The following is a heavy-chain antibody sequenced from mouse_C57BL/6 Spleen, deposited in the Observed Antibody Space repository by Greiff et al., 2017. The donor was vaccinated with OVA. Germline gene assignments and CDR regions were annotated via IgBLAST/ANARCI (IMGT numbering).Heavy chain of an antibody. Sequence: VQLQQSGAELVKPGASVKISCKASGYAFSSYWMNWVKQRPGKGLEWIGQIYPGDGDTNYNGKFKGKATLTADESSSTAYMQLSSLTSEDSAVYFCARGGNWDEVLAYWGQGTLVTVSA. D-gene: IGHD4-1*01. V-gene: IGHV1-80*01. CDR2: IYPGDGDT. CDR3: ARGGNWDEVLAY. CDR1: GYAFSSYW. J-gene: IGHJ3*01.